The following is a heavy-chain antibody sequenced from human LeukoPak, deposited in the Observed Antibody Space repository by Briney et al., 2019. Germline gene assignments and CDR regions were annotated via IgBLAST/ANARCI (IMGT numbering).Heavy chain of an antibody. CDR1: GYTFTSYY. Sequence: ASVKVPCKASGYTFTSYYMHWVRQAPGQGLEWMGIINPSGGSTSYAQKFQGRVTMTRDTSTSTVYMELSSLRSEDTAVYYCARDVLRYFAWLLSYYYYGMDVWGQGTTVTVSS. CDR3: ARDVLRYFAWLLSYYYYGMDV. J-gene: IGHJ6*02. V-gene: IGHV1-46*01. CDR2: INPSGGST. D-gene: IGHD3-9*01.